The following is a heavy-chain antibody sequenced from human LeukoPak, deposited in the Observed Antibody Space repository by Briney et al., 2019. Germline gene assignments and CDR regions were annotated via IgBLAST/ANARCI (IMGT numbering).Heavy chain of an antibody. J-gene: IGHJ4*02. CDR1: GGSISSYY. D-gene: IGHD3-3*01. CDR2: IYYSGST. CDR3: ARGATIFGAVTNFDY. Sequence: SETLSLTCTVSGGSISSYYWSWIRQPPGKGLEWIGYIYYSGSTNYNPSLKSRVTISVDTSKNQLSLKLSSVTAADTAVYYCARGATIFGAVTNFDYWGQGTLVTVSS. V-gene: IGHV4-59*01.